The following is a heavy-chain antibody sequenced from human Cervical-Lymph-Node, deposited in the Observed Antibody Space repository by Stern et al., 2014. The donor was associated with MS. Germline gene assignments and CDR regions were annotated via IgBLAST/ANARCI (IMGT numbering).Heavy chain of an antibody. V-gene: IGHV1-69*01. CDR2: IFPVFGTP. J-gene: IGHJ5*02. Sequence: QVQLGQSGAEVTKPGSSVKGSCKASGGTFSKFPSSWVRQAPGQGLEWMGGIFPVFGTPTYAQEFRGRVTITADVSTSTVYMELSSLRSDDTAVYYCALSSETSDRWYSLGYDLWGQGTLVTVSS. D-gene: IGHD6-13*01. CDR1: GGTFSKFP. CDR3: ALSSETSDRWYSLGYDL.